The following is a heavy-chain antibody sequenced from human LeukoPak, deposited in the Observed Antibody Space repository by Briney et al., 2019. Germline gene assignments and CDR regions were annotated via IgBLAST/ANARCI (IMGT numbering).Heavy chain of an antibody. Sequence: GGSLRLSCAASGFTFSSYAMSWVRQAPGKGLEWVSAFSGSGGSTYYADSVKGRFTISRDNSKNTLYLQMNSLRAEDTAVYYCAKDRAAAGRRIGYFDYWGQGTLVTVSS. CDR2: FSGSGGST. CDR1: GFTFSSYA. CDR3: AKDRAAAGRRIGYFDY. V-gene: IGHV3-23*01. D-gene: IGHD6-13*01. J-gene: IGHJ4*02.